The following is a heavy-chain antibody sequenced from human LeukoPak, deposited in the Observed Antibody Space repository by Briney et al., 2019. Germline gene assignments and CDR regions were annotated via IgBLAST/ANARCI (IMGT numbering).Heavy chain of an antibody. J-gene: IGHJ4*02. CDR1: GGSISSGSYY. CDR3: ARGVYNLALVFDY. D-gene: IGHD5-24*01. CDR2: VYSSGDT. V-gene: IGHV4-61*02. Sequence: PSQTLSLTCTVSGGSISSGSYYWSWIRQPAGKGLEWIGRVYSSGDTYYNSSLKTRPTISSDTSKNQFSLKLSSVTAEDTAVYYCARGVYNLALVFDYWGQGALVTVSS.